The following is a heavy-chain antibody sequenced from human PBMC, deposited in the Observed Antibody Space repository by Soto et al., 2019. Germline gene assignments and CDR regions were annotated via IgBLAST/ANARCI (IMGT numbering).Heavy chain of an antibody. Sequence: ASVKVSCKTSGYTFTDFPIHWVRQAPGQGLEWVAWFDTSNGRARYSPKFQGRVTITQDTSASAVYMALRNLRSEDTAVFFCARGKAIKSDCWGQGTLVTVSS. CDR3: ARGKAIKSDC. CDR2: FDTSNGRA. V-gene: IGHV1-3*04. CDR1: GYTFTDFP. J-gene: IGHJ4*02.